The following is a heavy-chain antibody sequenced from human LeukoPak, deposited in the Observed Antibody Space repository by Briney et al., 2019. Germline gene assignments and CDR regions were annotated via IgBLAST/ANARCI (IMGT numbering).Heavy chain of an antibody. D-gene: IGHD3-10*01. V-gene: IGHV3-23*01. CDR2: ISGSGGST. CDR3: AKVGKLLWFGELFRKQYYFDY. CDR1: GFTFSSYA. J-gene: IGHJ4*02. Sequence: GGSLRLSCAASGFTFSSYAMSWVGQAPGKGLEWVSAISGSGGSTYYADSVKGRFTISRDNSKNTLYLQMNSLRAEDTAVYYCAKVGKLLWFGELFRKQYYFDYWAREPWSPSPQ.